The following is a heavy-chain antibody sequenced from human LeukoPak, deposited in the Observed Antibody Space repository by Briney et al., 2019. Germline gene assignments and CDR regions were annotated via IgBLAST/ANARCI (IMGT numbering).Heavy chain of an antibody. CDR3: ARWGGLDV. D-gene: IGHD1-26*01. CDR1: GFTFSSYW. CDR2: INHNGNVN. Sequence: AGSLRLSCAASGFTFSSYWMNWARQAPGKGLEWVASINHNGNVNYYVDSVKGRFTISRDNAKNSLYLQMSNLRAEDTAVYFCARWGGLDVWGQGATVTVSS. J-gene: IGHJ6*02. V-gene: IGHV3-7*03.